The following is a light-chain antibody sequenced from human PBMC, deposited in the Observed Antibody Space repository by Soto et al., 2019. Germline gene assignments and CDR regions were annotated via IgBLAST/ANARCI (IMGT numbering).Light chain of an antibody. J-gene: IGKJ1*01. CDR1: QRIVTY. Sequence: DIQMTPSPSSLSASVGDSVTITCRASQRIVTYLNWYQQKPGKVHDLLAYSASRLHSGVPSRFSGSASGTDFGHTSSGLQPEDFATYYCQQSYNISWTCSQGTKVDIK. CDR2: SAS. V-gene: IGKV1-39*01. CDR3: QQSYNISWT.